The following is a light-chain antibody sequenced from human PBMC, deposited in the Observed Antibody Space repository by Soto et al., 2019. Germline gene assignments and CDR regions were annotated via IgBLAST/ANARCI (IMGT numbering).Light chain of an antibody. Sequence: DIQMTQSPSSLSASVGDRVTITCRASQDISNSLAWFQQKPGKAPKSLIYAASSLHSGVPSKFSGSGSGTEFTLTISSLQPDDIATYYCQQYTENSGTFGQGTKVDIK. CDR3: QQYTENSGT. CDR2: AAS. J-gene: IGKJ1*01. V-gene: IGKV1-16*02. CDR1: QDISNS.